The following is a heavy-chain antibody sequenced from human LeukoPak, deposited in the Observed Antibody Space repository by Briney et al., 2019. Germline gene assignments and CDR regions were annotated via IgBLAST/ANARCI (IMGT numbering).Heavy chain of an antibody. J-gene: IGHJ4*02. CDR1: GGSISSSSYY. D-gene: IGHD2-2*01. CDR3: ARVARYCSSTSCFDY. V-gene: IGHV4-39*07. CDR2: IYYSGST. Sequence: SETLSLTCTVSGGSISSSSYYWGWIRQPPGKGLEWIGSIYYSGSTYYNPSLKSRVTISVDTSKNQFSLKLSSVTAADTAVYYCARVARYCSSTSCFDYWGQGTLVTVSS.